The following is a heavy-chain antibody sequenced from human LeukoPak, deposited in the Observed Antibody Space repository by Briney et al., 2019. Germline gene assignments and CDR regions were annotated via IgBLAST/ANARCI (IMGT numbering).Heavy chain of an antibody. CDR3: ATNRDTYGRDY. Sequence: KTSETLSLTCAVSGDFVSNPGWCSCVRHPPGKGLEWIGEVSHGGDTNYNPSLKSRVTISIDKSKNQISLKLSSVTAADTAVYYCATNRDTYGRDYWCRGTLVTVSS. CDR1: GDFVSNPGW. D-gene: IGHD5-18*01. V-gene: IGHV4-4*02. J-gene: IGHJ4*02. CDR2: VSHGGDT.